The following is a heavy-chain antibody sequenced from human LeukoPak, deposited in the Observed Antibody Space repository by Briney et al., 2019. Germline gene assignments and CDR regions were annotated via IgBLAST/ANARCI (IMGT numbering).Heavy chain of an antibody. CDR2: ISYDGSNK. Sequence: GRSLRLSCAASGFTLSSYGMHWVRHAPGKGLEWVAVISYDGSNKYYADSVKGRFTISRDNSKNTLYLQMNSLTAEDTAVYYCAKATIAAAGLNWFDPWGQGTLVTVSS. CDR1: GFTLSSYG. V-gene: IGHV3-30*18. CDR3: AKATIAAAGLNWFDP. J-gene: IGHJ5*02. D-gene: IGHD6-13*01.